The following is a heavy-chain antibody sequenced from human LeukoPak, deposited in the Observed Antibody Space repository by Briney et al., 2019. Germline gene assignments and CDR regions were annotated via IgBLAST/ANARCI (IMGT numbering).Heavy chain of an antibody. CDR3: TRENYVPDS. CDR1: GYRFSPYW. CDR2: INDGGRAT. J-gene: IGHJ5*02. Sequence: GGSLRLSCAASGYRFSPYWMSWVRQTPGKGLEWVASINDGGRATYYGDSVRGRFTISRDDARNSLFLQMNGLRADDTAVYYCTRENYVPDSWGQGTLVTVSS. D-gene: IGHD3-10*02. V-gene: IGHV3-7*03.